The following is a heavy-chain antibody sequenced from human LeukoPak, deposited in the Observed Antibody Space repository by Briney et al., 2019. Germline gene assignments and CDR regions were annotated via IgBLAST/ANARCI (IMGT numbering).Heavy chain of an antibody. V-gene: IGHV3-7*01. CDR3: AREWGYSSSQNLDY. CDR1: GFTFRSYW. D-gene: IGHD6-6*01. Sequence: GGSLRLSCAVSGFTFRSYWMSWVRQAPGKGLEWVANIKQDGSEKYYVDSVKGRFTISRDDAKNSLYLQMNSLRAEDTAVYYCAREWGYSSSQNLDYWGQGTLVTVSS. CDR2: IKQDGSEK. J-gene: IGHJ4*02.